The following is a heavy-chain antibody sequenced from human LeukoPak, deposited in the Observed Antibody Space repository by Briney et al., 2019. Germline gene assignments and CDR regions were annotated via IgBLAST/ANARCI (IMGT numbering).Heavy chain of an antibody. CDR2: IRYDGSNK. V-gene: IGHV3-30*02. D-gene: IGHD6-6*01. J-gene: IGHJ6*03. CDR3: AKGGIAARPGYYYYYYMDV. CDR1: GFTFSSYG. Sequence: GGSLRLSCAASGFTFSSYGMHWVRQAPGKGLEWVAFIRYDGSNKYYADSVKGRFTISRDNSKNTLYLQMNSLRAEDTAVYYCAKGGIAARPGYYYYYYMDVWGKGTTVTVSS.